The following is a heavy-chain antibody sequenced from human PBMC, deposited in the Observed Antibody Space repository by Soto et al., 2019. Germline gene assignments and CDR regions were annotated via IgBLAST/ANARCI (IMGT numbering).Heavy chain of an antibody. V-gene: IGHV3-23*01. J-gene: IGHJ4*02. D-gene: IGHD3-16*01. CDR2: VTSRGDTT. CDR1: GFIFSNYA. CDR3: AKDRLGGGLDY. Sequence: EVHLLQSGGGLVQPGGSLRLSCAASGFIFSNYAMNWVRQAPGKGLEWVSIVTSRGDTTYYADSVKGRFTISRDNSKNTLYLQVNSLTAEDTAVYYCAKDRLGGGLDYWGPGNPGQRLL.